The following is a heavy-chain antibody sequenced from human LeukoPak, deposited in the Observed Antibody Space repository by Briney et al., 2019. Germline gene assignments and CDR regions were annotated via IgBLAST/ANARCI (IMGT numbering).Heavy chain of an antibody. CDR2: IYPGDSDT. CDR1: GYSFTSYW. D-gene: IGHD3-10*01. J-gene: IGHJ6*02. CDR3: ATPGVPYYYYYGMDV. V-gene: IGHV5-51*01. Sequence: GESLKISCKGSGYSFTSYWIGWVRQMPGKGLEWMVIIYPGDSDTRYSPSFQGQVTISADKSISTAYLQWSSLKASDTAMYYCATPGVPYYYYYGMDVWGQGTTVTVSS.